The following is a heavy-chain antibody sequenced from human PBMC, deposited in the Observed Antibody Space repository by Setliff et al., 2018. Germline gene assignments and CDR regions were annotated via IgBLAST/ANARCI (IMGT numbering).Heavy chain of an antibody. D-gene: IGHD2-2*01. V-gene: IGHV1-18*01. Sequence: ASVKVSCKTSGYTFISYGINWVRQAPGQGLEWMGWISAYAQKFQGRVTMTTDTSTNTAFMELRSLRSDDTAVYYCTRGPKDFVVPPTANIFDYWGQGTVVTVSS. CDR3: TRGPKDFVVPPTANIFDY. CDR2: ISA. J-gene: IGHJ4*02. CDR1: GYTFISYG.